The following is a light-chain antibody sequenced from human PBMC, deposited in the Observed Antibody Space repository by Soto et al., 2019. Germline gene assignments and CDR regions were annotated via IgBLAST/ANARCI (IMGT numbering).Light chain of an antibody. CDR2: GNN. CDR1: NSNIGRNY. CDR3: ATWDNTLSVEV. V-gene: IGLV1-51*01. J-gene: IGLJ3*02. Sequence: QSVLTQPPSVSAAPGQKVTISCFGSNSNIGRNYVSWYQQLPGTAPKLLIYGNNNRHSGITDRISGSKSGTSPTLGITGLQPGDEADYYCATWDNTLSVEVFGGGTKVTVL.